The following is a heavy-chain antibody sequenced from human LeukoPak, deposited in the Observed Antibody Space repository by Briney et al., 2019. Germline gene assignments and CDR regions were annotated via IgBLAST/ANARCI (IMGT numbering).Heavy chain of an antibody. J-gene: IGHJ3*02. CDR3: ARDRGGYDGQGVGATENAFDI. CDR1: SGSISSSSYY. V-gene: IGHV4-39*07. CDR2: IYYSGST. D-gene: IGHD1-26*01. Sequence: SETLSLTCTVSSGSISSSSYYWGWIRQPPGKGLEWIGSIYYSGSTYYNPSLKSRVTISVDTSKNQFSLKLSSVTAADTAVYYCARDRGGYDGQGVGATENAFDIWGQGTMVTVSS.